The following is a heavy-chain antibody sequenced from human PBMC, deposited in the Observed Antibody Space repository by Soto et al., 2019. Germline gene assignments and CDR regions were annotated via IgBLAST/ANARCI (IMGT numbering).Heavy chain of an antibody. Sequence: PSEPLSHPKLFSEGTSANLCWTWIRQSPEKGLEWIGYMHYTGFSHYNPSLKSRLTLSVDRSKNQFTLQLTSVTVADTAVYCCGTSYGDAWFTYWGQGTQGTVSS. CDR3: GTSYGDAWFTY. V-gene: IGHV4-59*11. CDR2: MHYTGFS. CDR1: EGTSANLC. D-gene: IGHD4-17*01. J-gene: IGHJ4*02.